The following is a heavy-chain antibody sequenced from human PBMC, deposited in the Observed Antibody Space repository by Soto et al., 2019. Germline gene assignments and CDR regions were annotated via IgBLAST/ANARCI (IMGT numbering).Heavy chain of an antibody. CDR3: AKDIRHDSSGYDAFDI. D-gene: IGHD3-22*01. CDR1: GFTFDDYA. V-gene: IGHV3-43*02. J-gene: IGHJ3*02. Sequence: GGSLRLSCAASGFTFDDYAMHWVRQAPGKGLEWVSLISGDDGSTYYADSVKGRFTISRDNSKYSLYLQMNSLRAEDTALYYCAKDIRHDSSGYDAFDIWGQGTMVTVSS. CDR2: ISGDDGST.